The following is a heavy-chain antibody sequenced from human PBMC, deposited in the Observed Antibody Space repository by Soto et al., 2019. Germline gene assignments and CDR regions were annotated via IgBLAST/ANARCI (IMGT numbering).Heavy chain of an antibody. CDR2: INHSGST. Sequence: QVQLQQWGAGLLKSSETLSLTCAVYGGSFSGYYWSWIRQPPGKGLEWIGEINHSGSTNYNPSLKSRVTISVDTSKNQFSLKLSSVTAADTAVYYCARGRRGYYYYYGMDVWGQGTTVTVSS. D-gene: IGHD3-10*01. CDR3: ARGRRGYYYYYGMDV. V-gene: IGHV4-34*01. J-gene: IGHJ6*02. CDR1: GGSFSGYY.